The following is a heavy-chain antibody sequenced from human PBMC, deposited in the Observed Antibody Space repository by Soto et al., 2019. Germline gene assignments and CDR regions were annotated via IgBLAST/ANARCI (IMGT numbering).Heavy chain of an antibody. CDR3: AFPATADFDY. CDR2: IYHSGTT. D-gene: IGHD6-13*01. CDR1: GGSISSTNW. J-gene: IGHJ4*02. Sequence: QVQLQESGPGLVKPSGTLSLTCAVSGGSISSTNWWTWVRQSPGRGLEWIGGIYHSGTTNYSASLKSRVNIAVDMSTNHLSLTLISVTAADPAVYYCAFPATADFDYWGKGILVTVSS. V-gene: IGHV4-4*02.